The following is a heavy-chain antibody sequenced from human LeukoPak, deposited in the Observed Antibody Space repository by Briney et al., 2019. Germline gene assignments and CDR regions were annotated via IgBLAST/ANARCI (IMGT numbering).Heavy chain of an antibody. V-gene: IGHV3-48*04. CDR2: ISSSSDTL. J-gene: IGHJ4*02. CDR3: ASNSKIRGKGTDY. CDR1: GFTFTIFG. D-gene: IGHD2/OR15-2a*01. Sequence: TGGSLRLSCAASGFTFTIFGLNWVRQAPGKGPEWVSYISSSSDTLLYADSVKGRFIISRDNAKNSLFLQMNSLRAEDTAVYYCASNSKIRGKGTDYWGQGTLVTVSS.